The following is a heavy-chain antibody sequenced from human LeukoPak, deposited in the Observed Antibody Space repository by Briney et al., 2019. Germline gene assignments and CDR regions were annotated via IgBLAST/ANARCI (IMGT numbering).Heavy chain of an antibody. CDR3: ARGHVLLWFGELSP. CDR1: GGSISSYY. CDR2: IYYSGST. Sequence: SETLSLTCTVSGGSISSYYWSWIRQPPGKGLEWIGYIYYSGSTNYNPSLKSRVTISVDTSKNQFSLKLSSVTAADTAVYYCARGHVLLWFGELSPWGQGTLVTVSS. V-gene: IGHV4-59*08. D-gene: IGHD3-10*01. J-gene: IGHJ5*02.